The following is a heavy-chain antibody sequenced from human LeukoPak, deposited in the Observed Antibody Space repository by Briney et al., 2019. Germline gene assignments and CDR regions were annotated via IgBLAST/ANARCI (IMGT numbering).Heavy chain of an antibody. D-gene: IGHD6-19*01. CDR3: AKVRGAVAGSGLDY. J-gene: IGHJ4*02. CDR2: VSGSGGTT. V-gene: IGHV3-23*01. Sequence: PGGSLRLSCEVSGFTFSSYAMSWVRQAPGKGLEWVSGVSGSGGTTWYADSVKGHFTISRDNSKNTLYLQMNSLRAEDTALYYCAKVRGAVAGSGLDYWGQGTLVTVSS. CDR1: GFTFSSYA.